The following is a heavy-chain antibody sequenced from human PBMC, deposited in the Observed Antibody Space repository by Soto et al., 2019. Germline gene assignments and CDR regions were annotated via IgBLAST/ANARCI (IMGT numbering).Heavy chain of an antibody. J-gene: IGHJ4*02. CDR2: MNPNSGNT. V-gene: IGHV1-8*01. D-gene: IGHD6-13*01. Sequence: QVQLVQSGAEVKKPGASVKVSCKASGYTFTSYDITWVRQATGQGLEWMGWMNPNSGNTGYAQKFQGVVTMTRNTSISTAYMELSSLRSEDTAVYYCARGLSIAAAGHFDYWGQGTLVTVSS. CDR3: ARGLSIAAAGHFDY. CDR1: GYTFTSYD.